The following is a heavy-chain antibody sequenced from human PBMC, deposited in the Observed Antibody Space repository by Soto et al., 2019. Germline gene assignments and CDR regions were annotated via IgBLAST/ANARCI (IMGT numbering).Heavy chain of an antibody. CDR3: AKDRDSLLTMIVVN. CDR2: ISYDGSNK. V-gene: IGHV3-30*18. Sequence: PGGSLRLSCAASGFTFSSYGMHWVRQAPGKGLEWVAVISYDGSNKYYADSVKGRFTISRDNSKNTLYLQMNSLRAEDTAVYYCAKDRDSLLTMIVVNWGQGTMVTVSS. D-gene: IGHD3-22*01. J-gene: IGHJ3*01. CDR1: GFTFSSYG.